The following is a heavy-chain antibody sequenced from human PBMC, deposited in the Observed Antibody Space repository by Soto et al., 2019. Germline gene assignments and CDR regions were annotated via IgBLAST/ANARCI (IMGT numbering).Heavy chain of an antibody. CDR2: INPNSGGT. Sequence: SVKVSCKASGYTFTGYYMHWVRQAPGQGLEWMGWINPNSGGTNYAQKFQGRVTMTRDTSISTAYMELSRLRSDDTAVYYCARVNSVAGSDFDYWGQGTLVTV. CDR3: ARVNSVAGSDFDY. D-gene: IGHD6-19*01. V-gene: IGHV1-2*02. J-gene: IGHJ4*02. CDR1: GYTFTGYY.